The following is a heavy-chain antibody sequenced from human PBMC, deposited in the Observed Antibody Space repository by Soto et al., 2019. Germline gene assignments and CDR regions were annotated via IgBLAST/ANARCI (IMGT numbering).Heavy chain of an antibody. Sequence: GASVKVSCKASGYTFTSYYMHWVRQAPGQGLEWMGWINPNSGGTNYAQKFQGWVTMTRDTSISTAYMELSRLRSDDTAVYYCARAGPIERTESGYYYMDVWGKGTTVTVSS. CDR3: ARAGPIERTESGYYYMDV. J-gene: IGHJ6*03. CDR1: GYTFTSYY. CDR2: INPNSGGT. V-gene: IGHV1-2*04. D-gene: IGHD1-1*01.